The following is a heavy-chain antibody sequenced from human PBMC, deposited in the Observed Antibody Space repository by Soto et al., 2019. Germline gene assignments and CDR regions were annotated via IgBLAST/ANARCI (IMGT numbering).Heavy chain of an antibody. V-gene: IGHV4-4*02. CDR3: ARVAVAGTRVDY. CDR1: GGSISSSNW. J-gene: IGHJ4*02. Sequence: QVQLQESGPGLVKPSGTLSLTCAVSGGSISSSNWWSWVRQPPGKGLEWIGEIYHSGSTNYNPSLQIRVTISVDKSKNQFSLKLSSVTDADTAVYYCARVAVAGTRVDYWGQGTLVTVSS. CDR2: IYHSGST. D-gene: IGHD6-19*01.